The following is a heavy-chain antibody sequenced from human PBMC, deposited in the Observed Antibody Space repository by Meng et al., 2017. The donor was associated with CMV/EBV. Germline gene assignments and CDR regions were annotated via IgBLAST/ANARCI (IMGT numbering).Heavy chain of an antibody. D-gene: IGHD2-2*01. CDR1: FPGYC. V-gene: IGHV1-2*02. J-gene: IGHJ5*02. Sequence: FPGYCMHWVRQAPGQGLEWMGWINPNSGGTNYAQKFQGRVTMTRDTSISTAYMELSRLRSDDTAVYYCARDRVVVVPAATRNNWFDPWGQGTLVTVSS. CDR3: ARDRVVVVPAATRNNWFDP. CDR2: INPNSGGT.